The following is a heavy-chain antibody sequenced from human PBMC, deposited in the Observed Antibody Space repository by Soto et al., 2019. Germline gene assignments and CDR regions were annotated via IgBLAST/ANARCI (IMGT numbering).Heavy chain of an antibody. J-gene: IGHJ4*02. V-gene: IGHV3-48*02. CDR3: ARGLYYYDSRGYWGY. Sequence: EVQLVESGGGLVQPGGSLRLSCAASGFTFSSYSMNWVRQAPGKGLEWVSYISSSSSTIYYADSVKGRFTISRDNAKNSLYLQMNSLRDEDTAVYYCARGLYYYDSRGYWGYWGQGTLVIVSS. D-gene: IGHD3-22*01. CDR1: GFTFSSYS. CDR2: ISSSSSTI.